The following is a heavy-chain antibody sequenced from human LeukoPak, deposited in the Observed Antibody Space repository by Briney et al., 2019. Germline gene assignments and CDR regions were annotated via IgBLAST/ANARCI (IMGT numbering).Heavy chain of an antibody. CDR2: IYYSGST. J-gene: IGHJ4*02. D-gene: IGHD2-2*01. Sequence: SETLSLTCTVSGGSISSSSYYWGWIRRPPGKGLEWIGSIYYSGSTYYNPSLKSRVTISVDTSKNQFSLKPSSVTAADTAVYYCASPGVQYCSSTSCYYFDYWGQGTLVTVSS. CDR3: ASPGVQYCSSTSCYYFDY. V-gene: IGHV4-39*01. CDR1: GGSISSSSYY.